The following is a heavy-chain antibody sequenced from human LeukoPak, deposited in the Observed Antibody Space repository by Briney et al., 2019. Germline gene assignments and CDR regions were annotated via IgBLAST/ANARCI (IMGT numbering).Heavy chain of an antibody. Sequence: SSETLSLTCTVSGGSISSYYWSWIRQPPGKGLEWIGEINHSGSTNYNPSLKSRVTISVDTSKNQFSLKLSSVTAADTAVYYCARGRRSSGSYYYFDYWGQGTLVTVSS. D-gene: IGHD1-26*01. CDR1: GGSISSYY. J-gene: IGHJ4*02. CDR3: ARGRRSSGSYYYFDY. V-gene: IGHV4-34*01. CDR2: INHSGST.